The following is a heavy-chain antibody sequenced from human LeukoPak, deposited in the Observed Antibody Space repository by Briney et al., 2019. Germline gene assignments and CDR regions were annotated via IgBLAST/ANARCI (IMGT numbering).Heavy chain of an antibody. V-gene: IGHV4-4*07. D-gene: IGHD6-13*01. CDR3: ARAGYTSTWTFDY. CDR1: GGSIRSYF. J-gene: IGHJ4*02. CDR2: IYSTGST. Sequence: SETLSLTCSVSGGSIRSYFWSWIRQSAGRGLEHIGRIYSTGSTNYSPSLKSRVSMSVDTSKNQFSLTLRSVTAVDTAIYYCARAGYTSTWTFDYWGQGILVTVSS.